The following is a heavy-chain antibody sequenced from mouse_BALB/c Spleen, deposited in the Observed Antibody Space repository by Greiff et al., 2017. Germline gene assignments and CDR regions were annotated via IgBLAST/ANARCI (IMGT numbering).Heavy chain of an antibody. J-gene: IGHJ4*01. CDR2: INPSTGYT. CDR3: ARSEGSYAMEY. CDR1: GYTFTSYW. V-gene: IGHV1-7*01. Sequence: VQLQQSGAELAKPGASVKMSCKASGYTFTSYWMHWVKQRPGQGLEWIGYINPSTGYTEYNQKFKDKATLTADKSSSTAYMQLSSLTSEDSAVYYCARSEGSYAMEYWGQGTSVTVSS.